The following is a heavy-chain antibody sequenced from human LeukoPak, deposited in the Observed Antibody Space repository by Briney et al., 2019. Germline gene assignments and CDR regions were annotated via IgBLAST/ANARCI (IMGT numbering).Heavy chain of an antibody. J-gene: IGHJ4*02. V-gene: IGHV3-53*01. D-gene: IGHD2-21*02. Sequence: QSGGSLRLSCAASGFTVSSHYMSWVRQAPGKGLEWVSVIYSGGTTYYADSVKGRFTISRDNSKNTLYLQMNSLRAEDTAVYYCARDSENCGGDCLDYWGQGTLVTVSS. CDR2: IYSGGTT. CDR1: GFTVSSHY. CDR3: ARDSENCGGDCLDY.